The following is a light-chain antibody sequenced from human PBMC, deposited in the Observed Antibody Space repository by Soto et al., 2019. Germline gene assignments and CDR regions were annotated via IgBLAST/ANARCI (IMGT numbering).Light chain of an antibody. J-gene: IGKJ4*01. CDR1: QSIASW. Sequence: DIQMTQSPSSVSASVGDVVTISCRASQSIASWLAWYQQRPGKAPRLLIYAASRLQRGVPSRFSGSESGTDFTLTISSLQPEDFATYYCLQSNSFPLTFGGGTKVDIK. CDR2: AAS. CDR3: LQSNSFPLT. V-gene: IGKV1-12*01.